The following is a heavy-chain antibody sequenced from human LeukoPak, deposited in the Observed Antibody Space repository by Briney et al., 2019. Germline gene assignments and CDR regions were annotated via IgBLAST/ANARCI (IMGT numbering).Heavy chain of an antibody. CDR1: GGSMTGHH. J-gene: IGHJ4*02. CDR3: ARDGPIGIRYFDY. D-gene: IGHD1-1*01. V-gene: IGHV4-4*07. Sequence: PAETLSLTCAVSGGSMTGHHWSWIRQPAGRGLEWIGRIYAGGSSNYKPSLKSRVTMSVDTSKNQFSLRLRSVTAADTAVYYCARDGPIGIRYFDYWGQGTLVTVSS. CDR2: IYAGGSS.